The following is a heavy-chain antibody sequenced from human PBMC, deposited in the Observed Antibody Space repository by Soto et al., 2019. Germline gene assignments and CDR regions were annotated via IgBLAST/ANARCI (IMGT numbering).Heavy chain of an antibody. J-gene: IGHJ5*02. Sequence: AGGSLRLSCTASGFTFSSYGMHWVRQAPGKGLEWVAVISYDGSNKYYADSVKGRFTISRDNSKNTLYLQMNSLRAEDTAVYYCARDPEIVVGATHNWFDPWGQGTLVTVSS. CDR2: ISYDGSNK. D-gene: IGHD1-26*01. CDR3: ARDPEIVVGATHNWFDP. CDR1: GFTFSSYG. V-gene: IGHV3-30*03.